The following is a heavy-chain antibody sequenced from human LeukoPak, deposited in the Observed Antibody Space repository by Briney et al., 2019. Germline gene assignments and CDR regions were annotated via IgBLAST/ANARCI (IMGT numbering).Heavy chain of an antibody. CDR2: INHSGST. Sequence: SETLSLTCAVYGGSFSGYYWSWIRQPPGKGLEWIGEINHSGSTNYNPSLKSRVTISVDTSKNQFSLKLSSVTAADTAVYYCARRRGYDFWSGYYYYYYTDVWGKGTTVTVSS. CDR1: GGSFSGYY. V-gene: IGHV4-34*01. D-gene: IGHD3-3*01. J-gene: IGHJ6*03. CDR3: ARRRGYDFWSGYYYYYYTDV.